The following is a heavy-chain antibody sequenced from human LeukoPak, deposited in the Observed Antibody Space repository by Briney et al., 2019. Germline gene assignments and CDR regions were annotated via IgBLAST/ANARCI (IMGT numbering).Heavy chain of an antibody. D-gene: IGHD4-17*01. Sequence: PSETLSLTCTVSGGSISSYYWSWIRQPPGKGLEWIGYIYYSGSTNYNPSLKSRVTISVDTSKNQFSLKLSSVTAADTAVYYCATLEYGDLPNFGYWGQGTLVTVSS. J-gene: IGHJ4*02. V-gene: IGHV4-59*01. CDR3: ATLEYGDLPNFGY. CDR2: IYYSGST. CDR1: GGSISSYY.